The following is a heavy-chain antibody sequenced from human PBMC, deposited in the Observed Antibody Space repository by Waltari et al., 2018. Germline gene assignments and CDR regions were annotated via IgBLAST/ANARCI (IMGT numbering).Heavy chain of an antibody. CDR2: IHSGGRT. D-gene: IGHD3-10*01. J-gene: IGHJ5*02. Sequence: EVQLVETGGGLIQPGGSLRLSCAASGFSVGSNYINWVRQAPEKGLEWVSIIHSGGRTDYADSVEGRFTISRDTSKNKVYLQMNSLRAEDTAVYYCARSLDSGVFDPWGQGTLVTVSS. CDR1: GFSVGSNY. CDR3: ARSLDSGVFDP. V-gene: IGHV3-53*02.